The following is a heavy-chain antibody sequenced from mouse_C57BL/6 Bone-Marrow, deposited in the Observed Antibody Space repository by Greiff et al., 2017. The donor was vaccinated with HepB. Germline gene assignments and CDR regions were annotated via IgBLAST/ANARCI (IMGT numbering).Heavy chain of an antibody. CDR2: IWGVGST. V-gene: IGHV2-6*01. D-gene: IGHD2-3*01. Sequence: QVQLQQSGPGLVAPSQSLSITCTVSGFSLTSYGVDWVRQSPGKGLEWLGVIWGVGSTNYNSALKSRLSISKDNSKSQVFLKMNSLQTDDTAMYYCASGDGYYLFAYWGQGTLVTVSA. J-gene: IGHJ3*01. CDR1: GFSLTSYG. CDR3: ASGDGYYLFAY.